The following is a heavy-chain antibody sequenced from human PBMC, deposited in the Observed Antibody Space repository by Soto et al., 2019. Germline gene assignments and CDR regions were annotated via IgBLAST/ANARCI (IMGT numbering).Heavy chain of an antibody. CDR2: IETDGTTQ. D-gene: IGHD4-17*01. J-gene: IGHJ1*01. CDR3: GRQAALREKVDF. Sequence: EEQLVESGGGLVQPGGSLRLSCVVSGFAFAKYWMHWGRQAPGKGLVWVARIETDGTTQTYADSVEGRFTISRDNAKNTLYLHMISLRAEDTAVYYCGRQAALREKVDFRGHGTPVTVSP. V-gene: IGHV3-74*02. CDR1: GFAFAKYW.